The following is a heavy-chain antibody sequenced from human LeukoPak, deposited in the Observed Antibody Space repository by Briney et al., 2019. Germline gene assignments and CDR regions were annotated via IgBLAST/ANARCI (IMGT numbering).Heavy chain of an antibody. V-gene: IGHV3-30-3*01. CDR2: IPYDGSNK. D-gene: IGHD3-3*01. CDR3: AREVVTMEGTNWFDP. CDR1: GFTFSSYA. J-gene: IGHJ5*02. Sequence: GGSLRLSCAASGFTFSSYAMHWVRQAPGKGLEWVAVIPYDGSNKYYADSVKGRFTISRDNSKNTLYLQMNSLRAEDTAVYYCAREVVTMEGTNWFDPWGQGTLVTVSS.